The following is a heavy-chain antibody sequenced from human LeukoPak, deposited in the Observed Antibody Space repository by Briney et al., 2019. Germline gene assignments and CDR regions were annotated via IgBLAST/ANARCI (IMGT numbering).Heavy chain of an antibody. CDR3: ARGLRGYSYDLYDY. CDR1: GFTFDDYG. J-gene: IGHJ4*02. D-gene: IGHD5-18*01. CDR2: INWNGGST. V-gene: IGHV3-20*04. Sequence: GGSLRLSCAASGFTFDDYGMSWVRQAPGKGLEWVSGINWNGGSTAYADSVKGRFTISRDNAKNSLFLQMNSLRAEDTALYYCARGLRGYSYDLYDYWGLGTLVTVSS.